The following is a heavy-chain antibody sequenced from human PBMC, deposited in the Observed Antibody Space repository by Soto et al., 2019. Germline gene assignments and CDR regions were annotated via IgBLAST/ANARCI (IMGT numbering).Heavy chain of an antibody. CDR3: AMGYDLQGGFVP. CDR1: GYTFTSYY. J-gene: IGHJ5*02. Sequence: QVQLVQSGAEVKKPGASVKVSCKASGYTFTSYYMHWVRQAPGQGLEWMGIINPSGGSTSYAQKCQGRGTMTRDTSTSTVYLELSSLRSEDTAVYYCAMGYDLQGGFVPWGKGTLVTVSS. CDR2: INPSGGST. V-gene: IGHV1-46*01. D-gene: IGHD2-8*01.